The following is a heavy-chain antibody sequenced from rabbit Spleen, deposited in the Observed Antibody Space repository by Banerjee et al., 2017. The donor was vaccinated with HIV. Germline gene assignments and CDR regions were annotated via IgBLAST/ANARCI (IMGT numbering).Heavy chain of an antibody. CDR1: GFSFSGNY. J-gene: IGHJ4*01. Sequence: QEQLVESGGGLVQPEGSLTLTCTTSGFSFSGNYYMCWVRQAPGKGLDLIACIYTGEGSTYYASWVNGRFTISRSTSLNTVTLQMTSLTAADTATYFCARNYGSNGAPYFCLWGPGTLVTVS. CDR3: ARNYGSNGAPYFCL. D-gene: IGHD5-1*01. V-gene: IGHV1S47*01. CDR2: IYTGEGST.